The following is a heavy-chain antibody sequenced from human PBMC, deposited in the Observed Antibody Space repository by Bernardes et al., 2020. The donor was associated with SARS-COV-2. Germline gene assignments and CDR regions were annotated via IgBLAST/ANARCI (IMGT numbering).Heavy chain of an antibody. CDR2: VYYSGTV. Sequence: SETLSLTCTVSGGSISSSRYYWGWIRQTPGKGLEWIGTVYYSGTVYYNTSLRGRLTISVDTSQNQFSLKLRSVTAADTAIYYCSRSVGATSSTDFWGQGTLVTVST. CDR3: SRSVGATSSTDF. V-gene: IGHV4-39*01. CDR1: GGSISSSRYY. J-gene: IGHJ4*02. D-gene: IGHD1-26*01.